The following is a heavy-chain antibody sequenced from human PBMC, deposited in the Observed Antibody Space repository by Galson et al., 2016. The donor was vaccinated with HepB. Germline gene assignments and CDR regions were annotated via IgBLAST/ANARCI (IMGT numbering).Heavy chain of an antibody. Sequence: SLRLSCAASGFTFSSYAMSWVRQAPGKGLEWVSAISGSGGSTYYADSVKGRFTISRDNSKNTLYLQMNSLRAEDTAVYYCASSSSRYCLAYWGQGTLVTVSS. CDR1: GFTFSSYA. CDR2: ISGSGGST. V-gene: IGHV3-23*01. J-gene: IGHJ4*02. CDR3: ASSSSRYCLAY. D-gene: IGHD6-6*01.